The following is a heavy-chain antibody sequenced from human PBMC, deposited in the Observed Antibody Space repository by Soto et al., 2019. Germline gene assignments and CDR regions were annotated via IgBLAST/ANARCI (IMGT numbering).Heavy chain of an antibody. V-gene: IGHV3-23*01. CDR2: ISRYGDFT. D-gene: IGHD3-22*01. Sequence: EVQLLESGGDLIQPGGSLRLSCAASGFTFNIYAMTWVRQAPGKGLEWVSAISRYGDFTYYADSVEGRFTISRDNSKMTVYLEMNSLRAEDTALYYCAKDRYLDHDSRGYLFDNWGQGTLVTVSS. CDR3: AKDRYLDHDSRGYLFDN. CDR1: GFTFNIYA. J-gene: IGHJ4*02.